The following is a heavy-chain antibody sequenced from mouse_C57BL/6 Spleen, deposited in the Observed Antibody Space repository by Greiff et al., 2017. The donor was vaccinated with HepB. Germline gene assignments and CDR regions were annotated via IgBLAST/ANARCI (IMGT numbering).Heavy chain of an antibody. CDR1: GYSITSGYY. V-gene: IGHV3-6*01. Sequence: EVQLKESGPGLVKPSQSLSLTCSVTGYSITSGYYWNWIRQFPGNKLEWMGYISYDGSNNYNPSLKNRISITRDTSKNQFFLKLNSVTTEDTATYYCARGYSNYVWYFDVWGTGTTVTVSS. J-gene: IGHJ1*03. CDR3: ARGYSNYVWYFDV. D-gene: IGHD2-5*01. CDR2: ISYDGSN.